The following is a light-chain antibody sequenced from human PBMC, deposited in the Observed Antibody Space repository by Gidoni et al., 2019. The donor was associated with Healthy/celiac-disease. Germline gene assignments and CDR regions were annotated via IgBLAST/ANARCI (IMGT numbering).Light chain of an antibody. J-gene: IGKJ4*01. Sequence: DIQMTQSPSPLSASVGDRVTITCRAIQSISSYLNWYQQKPGKAPKLLIYAASSLQSGVPSRFSGSGSGTDFTLTISSLQPEDFATYYCQQSYSTLLFGGGTKVEIK. CDR2: AAS. CDR1: QSISSY. CDR3: QQSYSTLL. V-gene: IGKV1-39*01.